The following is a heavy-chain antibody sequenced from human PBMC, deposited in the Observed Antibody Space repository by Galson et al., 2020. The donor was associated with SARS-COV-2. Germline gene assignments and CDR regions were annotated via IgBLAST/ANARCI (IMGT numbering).Heavy chain of an antibody. V-gene: IGHV3-33*01. CDR2: IWSDENHK. J-gene: IGHJ4*02. D-gene: IGHD3-22*01. Sequence: GESLKISCVASGFTFSTYAMHWVRQAPGKGLEWVAVIWSDENHKYYAESVKGRFTISRDNSKNTVTLEMNSLRAEDTAVYYCAPTIIVPGTLDYGGQGTLVSVSS. CDR1: GFTFSTYA. CDR3: APTIIVPGTLDY.